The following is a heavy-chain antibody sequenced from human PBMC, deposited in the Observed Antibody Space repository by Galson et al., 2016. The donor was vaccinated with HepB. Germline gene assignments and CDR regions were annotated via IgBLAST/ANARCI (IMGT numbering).Heavy chain of an antibody. CDR3: TNFYSGY. V-gene: IGHV3-15*01. J-gene: IGHJ4*02. D-gene: IGHD1-20*01. CDR1: GLTFSDAW. Sequence: SLRLSCAVSGLTFSDAWMTWVRQAPGKGLEWVGHVKSKTHGGTTDYAAPVKDRFTISRDDSEDTVYLQMNSLKTEDTAVYFCTNFYSGYWGQGTLVTVPS. CDR2: VKSKTHGGTT.